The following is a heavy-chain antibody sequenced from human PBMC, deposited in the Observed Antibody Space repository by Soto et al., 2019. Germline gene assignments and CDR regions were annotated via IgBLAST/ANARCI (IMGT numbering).Heavy chain of an antibody. Sequence: EPLSLTCTVSGGSISRYYWSWIRQPPGKGLEWIGYIYYSGSTNYNPSLKSRVTISVDTSKNQFSLKLSSVTAADTAVYYCARSGYDSSGYYVTPFYYYYGMDVWGQGTTVTVSS. CDR3: ARSGYDSSGYYVTPFYYYYGMDV. CDR2: IYYSGST. D-gene: IGHD3-22*01. J-gene: IGHJ6*02. CDR1: GGSISRYY. V-gene: IGHV4-59*01.